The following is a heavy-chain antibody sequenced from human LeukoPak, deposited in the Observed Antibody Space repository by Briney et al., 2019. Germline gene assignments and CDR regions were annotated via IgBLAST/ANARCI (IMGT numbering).Heavy chain of an antibody. D-gene: IGHD6-19*01. Sequence: GGSLRLSCAASGFTFSSYWMHWVRQAPGKGLVWVSRINSDGSSTSYADSVKGRFTISRDNAKNTLYPQMNSLRAEDTAVYYCARVVAVAAKDYWGQGTLVTVSS. CDR1: GFTFSSYW. V-gene: IGHV3-74*01. J-gene: IGHJ4*02. CDR3: ARVVAVAAKDY. CDR2: INSDGSST.